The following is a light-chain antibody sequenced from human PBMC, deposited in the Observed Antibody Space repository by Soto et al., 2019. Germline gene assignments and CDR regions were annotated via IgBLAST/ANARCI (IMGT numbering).Light chain of an antibody. CDR2: DAS. V-gene: IGKV3-11*01. J-gene: IGKJ4*01. Sequence: EVVLTQSPATLSLSPGQRATLSCRASQSVSSFLAWYQQKPGQAPRLLIYDASNRATGIPARFSGSGSGTTFTLTISSLEPEDFAVYYCQQRAIWPPLTFGGGIKVEIK. CDR3: QQRAIWPPLT. CDR1: QSVSSF.